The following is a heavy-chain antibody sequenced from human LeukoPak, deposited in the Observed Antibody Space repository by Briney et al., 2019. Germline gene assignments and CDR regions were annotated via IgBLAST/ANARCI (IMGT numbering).Heavy chain of an antibody. CDR3: AGLAGRPVLG. CDR2: LFYSGST. CDR1: GGPIRSSTYY. V-gene: IGHV4-39*01. J-gene: IGHJ4*02. D-gene: IGHD6-19*01. Sequence: PSETLSLTCAVSGGPIRSSTYYGGWVRQPPGKGLEWIGSLFYSGSTYYNPSLKSRVTISVDTSKNQLSLKLTSVTAADTAVYYCAGLAGRPVLGWGQGTLVTVFS.